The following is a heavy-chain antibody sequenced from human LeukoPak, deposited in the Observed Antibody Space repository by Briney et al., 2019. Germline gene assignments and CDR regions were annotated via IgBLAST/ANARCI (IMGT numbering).Heavy chain of an antibody. J-gene: IGHJ4*02. D-gene: IGHD6-19*01. CDR3: ASLPSRQWLVLDPY. CDR1: GGSISSGDYY. Sequence: SETLSLTCTVSGGSISSGDYYWSWIRQPPGKGLEWIGSIYYSGSTYYNPSLKSRVAISVDTSKNQFSLKLSSVTAADTAVYYCASLPSRQWLVLDPYWGQGTLVTVSS. CDR2: IYYSGST. V-gene: IGHV4-39*01.